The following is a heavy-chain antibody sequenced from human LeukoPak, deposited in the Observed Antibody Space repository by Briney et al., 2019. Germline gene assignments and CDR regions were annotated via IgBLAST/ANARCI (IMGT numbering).Heavy chain of an antibody. V-gene: IGHV3-23*01. CDR3: AKPRENSNGVGRYFDY. D-gene: IGHD6-19*01. J-gene: IGHJ4*02. CDR2: ISGSGGST. Sequence: PGGSLRLSCAVSGFTFSSYAMSWVRQAPGKGLEWVSAISGSGGSTYYADSVKGRFTISRDNSKNTLYLQMNSLRAEDTAVYYCAKPRENSNGVGRYFDYWGQGTLVTVSS. CDR1: GFTFSSYA.